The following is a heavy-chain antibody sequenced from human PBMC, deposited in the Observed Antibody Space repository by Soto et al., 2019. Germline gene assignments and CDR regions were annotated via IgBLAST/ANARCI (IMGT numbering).Heavy chain of an antibody. J-gene: IGHJ4*02. D-gene: IGHD1-26*01. CDR3: EREGGRVVSAFDL. V-gene: IGHV4-59*01. Sequence: SETLSLTCSVSGGSMNNYYCSWIRQPPGKGLEWIGYIYSSGSTYYNPALKSRVSISLDTSKNHFSLRMSSVTAADTATYYCEREGGRVVSAFDLWGQGNRATVS. CDR1: GGSMNNYY. CDR2: IYSSGST.